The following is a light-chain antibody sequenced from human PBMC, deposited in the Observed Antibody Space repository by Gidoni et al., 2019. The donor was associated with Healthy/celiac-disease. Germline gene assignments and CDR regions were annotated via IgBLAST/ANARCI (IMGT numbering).Light chain of an antibody. CDR2: AAS. V-gene: IGKV1-27*01. CDR3: QKYNSAPPT. Sequence: DIQMTQSPSSLSASVGDRVTLTCRASQGISNYLAWYQQKPGKVPKLLIYAASTLQSGVPSRFSGSGSGTDFTITISRLQTEDVATYYCQKYNSAPPTFGGGTKVEIK. CDR1: QGISNY. J-gene: IGKJ4*01.